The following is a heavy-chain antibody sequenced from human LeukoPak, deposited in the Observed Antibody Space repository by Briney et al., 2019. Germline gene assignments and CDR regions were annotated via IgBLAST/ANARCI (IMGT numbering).Heavy chain of an antibody. J-gene: IGHJ4*02. CDR1: GGSISSYY. Sequence: SETLSLTCTVSGGSISSYYWSWIRQPPGKGLEWIGYIYYSGSTNYNPPLKSRVTISVDTSKNQFSLKLSSVTAADTAVYYCAREAMERFDYWGQGTLVTVSS. D-gene: IGHD1-1*01. V-gene: IGHV4-59*01. CDR3: AREAMERFDY. CDR2: IYYSGST.